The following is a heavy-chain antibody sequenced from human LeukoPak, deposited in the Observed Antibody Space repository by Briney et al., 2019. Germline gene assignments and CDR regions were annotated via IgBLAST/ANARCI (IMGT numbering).Heavy chain of an antibody. CDR3: ARDHPLISATGSFDY. D-gene: IGHD6-13*01. Sequence: SETLSLTCTVSGGSISSSSYSWGWIRQPPGKGLEWIGSIYYSGSTYYNPSLKSRVTMSVDTSKNQFSLNMNSMTAADTALYYCARDHPLISATGSFDYWGQGTLVTVSS. J-gene: IGHJ4*02. CDR2: IYYSGST. CDR1: GGSISSSSYS. V-gene: IGHV4-39*02.